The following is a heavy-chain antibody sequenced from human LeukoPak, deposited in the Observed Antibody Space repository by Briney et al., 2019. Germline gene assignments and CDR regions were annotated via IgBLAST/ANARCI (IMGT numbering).Heavy chain of an antibody. V-gene: IGHV3-30-3*01. Sequence: PGGSLRLSCAASGFTFSSYAMHWVRQAPGKGLEWVAVISDDGSNKYYADSVKGRFTISRDNSKNTLYLQMNSLRAEGTALYYCVRYPEIPVAGTQLDYWTQGTLVTVSS. CDR1: GFTFSSYA. CDR2: ISDDGSNK. D-gene: IGHD6-19*01. CDR3: VRYPEIPVAGTQLDY. J-gene: IGHJ4*02.